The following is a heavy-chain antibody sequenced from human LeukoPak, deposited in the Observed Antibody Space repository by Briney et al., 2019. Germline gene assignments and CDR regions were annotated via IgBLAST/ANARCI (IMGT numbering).Heavy chain of an antibody. CDR1: GWAFRGYY. Sequence: PSETLSLTFAVYGWAFRGYYWSWIRQPPGKGLEWIGEINHSGSTNYNPSLKSRVTISVDTSKNQFSLKLSSVTAADTAVYYCARGGRLRIFDYWGQGTLVTVSS. D-gene: IGHD4-17*01. V-gene: IGHV4-34*01. CDR3: ARGGRLRIFDY. J-gene: IGHJ4*02. CDR2: INHSGST.